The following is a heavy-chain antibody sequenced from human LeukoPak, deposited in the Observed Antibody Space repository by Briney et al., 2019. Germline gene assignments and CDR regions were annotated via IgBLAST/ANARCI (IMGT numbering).Heavy chain of an antibody. Sequence: RSETLSLTCTVSGGSISSYYWSWIRQPPGKGLEWIGYIYYSGSTNYNPSLKSRVTISVDTSKNQFSLKLGSVTAADTAVYYCARHVAAAGTDAFDIWGQGTMVTVSS. V-gene: IGHV4-59*08. J-gene: IGHJ3*02. CDR2: IYYSGST. D-gene: IGHD6-13*01. CDR3: ARHVAAAGTDAFDI. CDR1: GGSISSYY.